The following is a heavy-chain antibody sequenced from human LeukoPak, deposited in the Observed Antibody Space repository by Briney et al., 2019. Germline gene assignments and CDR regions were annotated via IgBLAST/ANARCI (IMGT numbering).Heavy chain of an antibody. D-gene: IGHD5-12*01. J-gene: IGHJ5*02. Sequence: SETLSLTCTVSGGSISSSSYYWGWIRQPPGKGLEWIGSIYYSGSTYYYPSLKSRVTISVDTSKNQFSLKLSSVTAADTAVYYCASSGRGYSGYDYWFDPWGQGTLVTVSS. V-gene: IGHV4-39*01. CDR3: ASSGRGYSGYDYWFDP. CDR2: IYYSGST. CDR1: GGSISSSSYY.